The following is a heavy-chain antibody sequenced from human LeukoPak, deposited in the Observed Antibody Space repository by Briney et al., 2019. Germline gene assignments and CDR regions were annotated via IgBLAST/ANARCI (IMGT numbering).Heavy chain of an antibody. V-gene: IGHV4-39*01. CDR3: ARSASGGEEGY. J-gene: IGHJ4*02. D-gene: IGHD3-16*01. CDR1: GGSISSSSYY. CDR2: IYYSGST. Sequence: SETLSLTCTVSGGSISSSSYYWGWIRQPPGKGLEWIGSIYYSGSTYYNPSLKSRVTISVDTSKNQFSLKLSSVTAADTAVYYCARSASGGEEGYWGQGTLVTVSS.